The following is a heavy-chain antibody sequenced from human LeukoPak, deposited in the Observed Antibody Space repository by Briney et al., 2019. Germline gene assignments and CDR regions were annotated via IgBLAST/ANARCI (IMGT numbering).Heavy chain of an antibody. CDR3: ARLGKWEQLLEDY. CDR2: ISGGGAST. D-gene: IGHD7-27*01. Sequence: GRSLRLSCAASGFTFSSYGMSWVRQAPGKGLEWVSTISGGGASTSYADSVKGRFTISRDNSKNTLYLQVKSLRAEDTAAYYCARLGKWEQLLEDYWGQGTQVTVSS. CDR1: GFTFSSYG. V-gene: IGHV3-23*01. J-gene: IGHJ4*02.